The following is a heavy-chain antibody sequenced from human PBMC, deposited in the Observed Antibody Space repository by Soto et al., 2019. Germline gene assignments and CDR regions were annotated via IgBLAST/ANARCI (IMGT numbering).Heavy chain of an antibody. Sequence: QVQLVQSGDEVKKPGASVKVSCKASGYTFTNYGISWVRQAPGQGLEWMGWISPYNGNTKYPQKLQGRVTMTTDTSTRTSYMELRSLRSDDTAVYFCARDGGRCTSTRCSPWPDTHFDLWGRGTLVTVSS. D-gene: IGHD2-2*01. CDR2: ISPYNGNT. V-gene: IGHV1-18*01. CDR1: GYTFTNYG. J-gene: IGHJ2*01. CDR3: ARDGGRCTSTRCSPWPDTHFDL.